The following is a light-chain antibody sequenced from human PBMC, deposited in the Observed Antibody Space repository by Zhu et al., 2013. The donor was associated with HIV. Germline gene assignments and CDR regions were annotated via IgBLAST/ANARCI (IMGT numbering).Light chain of an antibody. Sequence: DIQMTQSPSLLSASVEDTVKITCRASQGINTHLAWYQQRPGKAPKLLIFQASRLQSDIPSRFSGSGFGTEFTLTISSLQPDDFATYYCQQFYENLKTFGQGTKVEIK. CDR3: QQFYENLKT. CDR2: QAS. J-gene: IGKJ1*01. V-gene: IGKV1-9*01. CDR1: QGINTH.